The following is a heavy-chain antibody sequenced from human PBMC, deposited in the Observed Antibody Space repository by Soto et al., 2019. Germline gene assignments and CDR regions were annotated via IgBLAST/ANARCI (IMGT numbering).Heavy chain of an antibody. CDR1: GGTFSSYA. CDR2: IIPIFGTA. Sequence: GASVKVSFKASGGTFSSYAISWLRQAPGQGLEWMGGIIPIFGTANYAQKFQGRVTITADESTSTAYMELSSLRSEDTAVYYCARKGPDYCDSGYYYYGMDVWGQGTTVTVS. J-gene: IGHJ6*02. D-gene: IGHD3-22*01. CDR3: ARKGPDYCDSGYYYYGMDV. V-gene: IGHV1-69*13.